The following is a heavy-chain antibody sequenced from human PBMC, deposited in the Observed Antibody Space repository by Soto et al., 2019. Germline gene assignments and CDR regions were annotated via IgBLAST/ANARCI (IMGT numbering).Heavy chain of an antibody. V-gene: IGHV1-8*01. CDR2: MNPNSGNT. J-gene: IGHJ6*03. CDR3: ARKGWVPAAIYYYYYMDV. Sequence: GASVKVSCKASGYTFTSYDINWVRQATGQGLEWMGWMNPNSGNTGYAQKFQGRVTMTRNTSISTAYMELSSLRSEDTAVYYCARKGWVPAAIYYYYYMDVWGKGTTVTVSS. CDR1: GYTFTSYD. D-gene: IGHD2-2*02.